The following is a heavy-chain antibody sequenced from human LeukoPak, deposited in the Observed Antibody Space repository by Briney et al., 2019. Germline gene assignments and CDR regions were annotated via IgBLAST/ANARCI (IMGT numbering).Heavy chain of an antibody. J-gene: IGHJ4*02. Sequence: GESLKISCKGSGYIFTTYWIGWVRQMPGKGLEWMGIIYPGDSDTRYSPSFQGQVTISADKSISTAHLQWSSLKASDTAMYYCASRGSSGYQDYYFDYWGQGTLVTVSS. CDR3: ASRGSSGYQDYYFDY. D-gene: IGHD5-12*01. V-gene: IGHV5-51*01. CDR2: IYPGDSDT. CDR1: GYIFTTYW.